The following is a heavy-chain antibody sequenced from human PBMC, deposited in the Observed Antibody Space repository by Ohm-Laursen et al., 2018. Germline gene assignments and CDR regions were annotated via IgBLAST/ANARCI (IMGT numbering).Heavy chain of an antibody. J-gene: IGHJ6*02. V-gene: IGHV3-11*01. CDR3: GRHDSGDSPSHYYYYTMDV. CDR1: GFTFIDYD. Sequence: GSLRLSCSASGFTFIDYDMSWIRHTPGKGLERLSYITSCDGIISSADSVKGRFIITWDNDENTLYLQMNSLRAEDPAIFYFGRHDSGDSPSHYYYYTMDVWGQGTTVTVSS. D-gene: IGHD3-22*01. CDR2: ITSCDGII.